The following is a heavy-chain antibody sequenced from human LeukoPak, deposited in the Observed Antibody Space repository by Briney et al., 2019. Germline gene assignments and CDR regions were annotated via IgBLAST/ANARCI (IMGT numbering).Heavy chain of an antibody. CDR3: ARNSGSGFDY. CDR1: GYTFTSYY. Sequence: GASVMVSCKTSGYTFTSYYIVWVRQAPGQGLEWMGRIDPSGGSTSYTQKFQGRVTMTRGTSTSTVYMELSSLRSEDTAVYYCARNSGSGFDYWGQGTLVTVSS. V-gene: IGHV1-46*01. CDR2: IDPSGGST. D-gene: IGHD2-15*01. J-gene: IGHJ4*02.